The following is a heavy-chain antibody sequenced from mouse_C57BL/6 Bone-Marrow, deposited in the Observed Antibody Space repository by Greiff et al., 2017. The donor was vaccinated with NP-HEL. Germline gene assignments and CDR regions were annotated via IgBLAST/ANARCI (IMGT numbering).Heavy chain of an antibody. D-gene: IGHD1-1*01. CDR3: TTLDSYYYGSSPWFAY. CDR2: IDPENGDT. J-gene: IGHJ3*01. Sequence: VQLQQSGAELVRPGASVKLSCTASGFNIKDDYMHWVKQRPEQGLEWIGWIDPENGDTEYASKFQGKATITADTFSNTAYLQLSSLTSEDTAVYYCTTLDSYYYGSSPWFAYWGQGTLVTVSA. CDR1: GFNIKDDY. V-gene: IGHV14-4*01.